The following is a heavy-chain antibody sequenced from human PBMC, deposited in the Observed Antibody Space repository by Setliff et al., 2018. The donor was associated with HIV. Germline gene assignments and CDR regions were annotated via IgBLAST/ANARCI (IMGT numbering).Heavy chain of an antibody. CDR3: ARRYSSSGYAYDI. CDR1: GGSVSTSSYY. D-gene: IGHD6-13*01. J-gene: IGHJ3*02. Sequence: PSETLSLTCTVSGGSVSTSSYYWGWIRQPPGKGLEWIGSPYNGGSTSYSPSLKSRVTMSVDTSKNQFSLKLTSVTAADTAVYTCARRYSSSGYAYDIWGQGTMVTVSS. V-gene: IGHV4-39*01. CDR2: PYNGGST.